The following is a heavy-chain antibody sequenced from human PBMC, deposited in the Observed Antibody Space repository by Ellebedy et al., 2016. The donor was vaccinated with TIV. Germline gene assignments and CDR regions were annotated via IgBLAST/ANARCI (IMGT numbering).Heavy chain of an antibody. CDR1: GFTFSNYW. V-gene: IGHV3-74*01. CDR3: ARRRGGSTGSDYFDY. Sequence: PGGSLRLSCAASGFTFSNYWIHWVRQAPGKGLVWLSRINRDGSSANYADSVKGRFSISRDNSKNTLYLQMNSLRGEDTAVYYCARRRGGSTGSDYFDYWGQGTLVTVSS. J-gene: IGHJ4*02. D-gene: IGHD2-2*01. CDR2: INRDGSSA.